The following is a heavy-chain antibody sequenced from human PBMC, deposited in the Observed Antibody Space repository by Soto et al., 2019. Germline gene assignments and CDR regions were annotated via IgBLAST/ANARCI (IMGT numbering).Heavy chain of an antibody. CDR3: ARSWGVYCTSTSCYTPWLDP. V-gene: IGHV4-39*01. D-gene: IGHD2-2*02. CDR1: GGSVRSSGYY. Sequence: SETLSLTCTVSGGSVRSSGYYWGWIRQPPGKGLEWIGTIYYTGSTYYNPSLESRVTIFVDTSRNEFSLILSSVTAADTALYYCARSWGVYCTSTSCYTPWLDPWGQGTLVTVSS. J-gene: IGHJ5*02. CDR2: IYYTGST.